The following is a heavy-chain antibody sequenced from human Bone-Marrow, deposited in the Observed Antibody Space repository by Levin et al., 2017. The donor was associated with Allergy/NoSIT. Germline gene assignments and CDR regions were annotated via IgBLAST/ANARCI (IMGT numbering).Heavy chain of an antibody. J-gene: IGHJ4*02. CDR1: GFTVSRNY. CDR3: ARDGVGTAAGTP. Sequence: GESLKISCAASGFTVSRNYMSWVRQAPGKGLEWVSIIYSGGDTQYADSVKGRFTISRDNSKNTLYLQMNSLRADDTAVYYCARDGVGTAAGTPWGQGTLVTVSS. V-gene: IGHV3-66*01. CDR2: IYSGGDT. D-gene: IGHD6-13*01.